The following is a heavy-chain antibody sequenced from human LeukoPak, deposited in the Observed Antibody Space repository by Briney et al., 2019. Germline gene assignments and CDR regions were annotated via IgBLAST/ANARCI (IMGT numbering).Heavy chain of an antibody. CDR2: MSGSGSST. V-gene: IGHV3-23*01. CDR3: AKDRKGYSYGDPLDY. D-gene: IGHD4-17*01. CDR1: GFTFKTYA. Sequence: GGSLRLSCAASGFTFKTYAMNWVRQVPGKGPEWVSSMSGSGSSTDYADSVKGRFTISRDNSKNTLYLQMNSLRAEDTAVYYCAKDRKGYSYGDPLDYWGQGTLVTVSS. J-gene: IGHJ4*02.